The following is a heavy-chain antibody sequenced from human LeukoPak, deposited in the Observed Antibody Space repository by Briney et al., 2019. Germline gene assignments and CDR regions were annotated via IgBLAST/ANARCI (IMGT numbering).Heavy chain of an antibody. J-gene: IGHJ4*02. CDR3: ARAVCMGRGDY. CDR1: GFTFSRYW. V-gene: IGHV3-74*01. CDR2: IKIDGKT. D-gene: IGHD2-8*01. Sequence: PGGSLRLSCEPSGFTFSRYWMHWVRQAPRKGLVWVSRIKIDGKTNYADSVKGRFTISRDNAKNSLYLQMNSVRAEDTAVSYCARAVCMGRGDYWGQGTLVTVSS.